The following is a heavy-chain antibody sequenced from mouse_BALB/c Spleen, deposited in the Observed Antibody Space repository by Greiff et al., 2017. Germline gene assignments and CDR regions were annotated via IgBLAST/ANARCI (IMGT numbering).Heavy chain of an antibody. CDR3: ARGGNYGAY. D-gene: IGHD2-1*01. CDR1: GYTFTDYA. V-gene: IGHV1S137*01. CDR2: ISTYYGDA. Sequence: QVQLQQSGAELVRPGVSVKISCKGSGYTFTDYAMHWVKQSHAKSLEWIGVISTYYGDASYNQKFKGKATMTVDKSSSTAYMELARLTSEDSAIYYCARGGNYGAYWGQETLVTVSA. J-gene: IGHJ3*01.